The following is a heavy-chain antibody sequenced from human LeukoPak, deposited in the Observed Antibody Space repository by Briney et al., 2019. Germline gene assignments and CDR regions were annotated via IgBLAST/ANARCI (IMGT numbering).Heavy chain of an antibody. V-gene: IGHV3-21*04. Sequence: GGSLRLSCAASGFTFISYSMNWVRQAPGRGLEWVSSISSSSSYIYYADSVKGRFTISRDNAKNSLYLQMNSLRAEDTAVYYCAKSKLVAPPEYFQYWGQGTLVTVSS. CDR2: ISSSSSYI. CDR3: AKSKLVAPPEYFQY. J-gene: IGHJ1*01. D-gene: IGHD5-12*01. CDR1: GFTFISYS.